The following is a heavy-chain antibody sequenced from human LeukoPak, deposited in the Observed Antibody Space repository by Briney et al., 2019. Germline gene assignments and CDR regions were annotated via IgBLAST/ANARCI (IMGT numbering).Heavy chain of an antibody. CDR1: GFTFSTYD. CDR2: ISSSGSTI. CDR3: ARDLAEGSGWFPDY. J-gene: IGHJ4*02. Sequence: PGWSLRLSCAVSGFTFSTYDMNWVRQAPGKGLEGVSYISSSGSTIYYADSVKGRFTISRDNAKNSLYLQMNSLRAEDTDVYYCARDLAEGSGWFPDYWGQGTLVTVSS. V-gene: IGHV3-48*03. D-gene: IGHD6-19*01.